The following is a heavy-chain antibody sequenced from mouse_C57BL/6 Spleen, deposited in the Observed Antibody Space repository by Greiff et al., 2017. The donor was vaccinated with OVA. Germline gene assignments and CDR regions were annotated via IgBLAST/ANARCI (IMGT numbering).Heavy chain of an antibody. CDR1: GYTFTSYW. D-gene: IGHD3-3*01. J-gene: IGHJ4*01. CDR3: TRKDGDIDD. Sequence: QVQLQQPGAELVRPGSSVKLSCKASGYTFTSYWMHWVKQRPVQGLEWIGNIDPSASDTTYNQKFKGKATLTVDKSSSTAYMQLSSLTSEDSAVYYCTRKDGDIDDWGKGTTVTVSS. V-gene: IGHV1-52*01. CDR2: IDPSASDT.